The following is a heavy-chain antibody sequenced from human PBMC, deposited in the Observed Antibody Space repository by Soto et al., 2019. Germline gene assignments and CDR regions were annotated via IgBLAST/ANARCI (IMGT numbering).Heavy chain of an antibody. CDR3: AKSFGYSFVKSFYYYGMDV. Sequence: GGSLRLSCAASGLTFSSYGMSWVRQAPGKGLQWVSAISGSGGSTYYADSVKGRFTISRDNSKNTLYLQMDILRVEDTAVHYCAKSFGYSFVKSFYYYGMDVWGQGTTVTVSS. CDR1: GLTFSSYG. D-gene: IGHD5-18*01. CDR2: ISGSGGST. J-gene: IGHJ6*02. V-gene: IGHV3-23*01.